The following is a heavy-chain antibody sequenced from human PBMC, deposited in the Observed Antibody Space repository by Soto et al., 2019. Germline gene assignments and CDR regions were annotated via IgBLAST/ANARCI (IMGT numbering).Heavy chain of an antibody. Sequence: QITWNESGPTQVKPRETLTLTCTFSGFSLTKSGVGVGWIRQSPGKAPEWLALFYWDDDKRYSPYLNSRLTIHKDTSKNQVVLTTADLDPADTATYYCAHRVLRTVFGLVTTTAIYFDFWGQGTPVAVSS. D-gene: IGHD3-3*01. CDR2: FYWDDDK. CDR3: AHRVLRTVFGLVTTTAIYFDF. V-gene: IGHV2-5*02. J-gene: IGHJ4*02. CDR1: GFSLTKSGVG.